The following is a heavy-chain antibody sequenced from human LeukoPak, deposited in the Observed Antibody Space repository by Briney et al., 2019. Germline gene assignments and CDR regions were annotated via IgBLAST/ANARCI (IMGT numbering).Heavy chain of an antibody. Sequence: ASVKVSCKASGGTFSSYAISWVRQAPGQGLEWMGGIIPIFGTANYAQKFQGRVTITADESTSTAYMEMSSLRSEDTAVYYCARAPIAVAGGFDYWGQGTLVTVSS. CDR2: IIPIFGTA. CDR3: ARAPIAVAGGFDY. D-gene: IGHD6-19*01. V-gene: IGHV1-69*13. CDR1: GGTFSSYA. J-gene: IGHJ4*02.